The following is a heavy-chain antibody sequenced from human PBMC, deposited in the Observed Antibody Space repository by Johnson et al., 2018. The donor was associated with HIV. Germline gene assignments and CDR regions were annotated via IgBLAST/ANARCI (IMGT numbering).Heavy chain of an antibody. CDR1: GLILSGYG. J-gene: IGHJ3*02. CDR2: IWPDGSNK. V-gene: IGHV3-33*01. Sequence: QVQLVESGGGVVQPGRSLRLSCEASGLILSGYGLHWVRQAPGKGLEWVALIWPDGSNKYYADSVKGRFTISRDNSKNTLYLQMNSLRAEDTAVYYCARDRHTVPGPDAFDIWGQGTMVTVSS. CDR3: ARDRHTVPGPDAFDI. D-gene: IGHD6-19*01.